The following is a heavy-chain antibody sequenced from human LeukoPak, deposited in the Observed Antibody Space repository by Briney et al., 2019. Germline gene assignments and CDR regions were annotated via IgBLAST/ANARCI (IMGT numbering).Heavy chain of an antibody. CDR1: GGSISSGDYY. Sequence: PSETLSLTCTVSGGSISSGDYYWSWIRQPPGKGLEWIGYIYYSGSTYYNPSLKSRVTISVDTSKNQFSLKLNSVTAADTAVYYCARDLGIARGSYQYEYWGQGSLVTVSS. CDR2: IYYSGST. J-gene: IGHJ4*02. CDR3: ARDLGIARGSYQYEY. D-gene: IGHD1-26*01. V-gene: IGHV4-30-4*01.